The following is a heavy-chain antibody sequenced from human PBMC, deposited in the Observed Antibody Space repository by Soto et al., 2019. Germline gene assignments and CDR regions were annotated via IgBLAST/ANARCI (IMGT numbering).Heavy chain of an antibody. CDR2: INPNSGGT. D-gene: IGHD3-22*01. J-gene: IGHJ4*02. V-gene: IGHV1-2*02. CDR1: GYTFTDYY. CDR3: ARRKGDYYDSSGYHYYFDY. Sequence: SVEVSCRASGYTFTDYYVHWVRQAPGQGLEWMGWINPNSGGTKSAQKFQGRVTMTRDTSISTAYMELSRLRSDDTAVYYCARRKGDYYDSSGYHYYFDYWGQGTLVTVSS.